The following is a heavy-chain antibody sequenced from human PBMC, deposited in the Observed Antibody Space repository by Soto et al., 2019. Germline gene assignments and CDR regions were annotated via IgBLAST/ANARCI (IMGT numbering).Heavy chain of an antibody. V-gene: IGHV3-7*01. Sequence: EVQLVESGGGLVQPGGSLRLSCAASGFAFSNYWMSGLRQAPGKGLEWVANINQDGTEKYYVDSMKGRFPVSRDNAKKSLFLQKIRLIAEDTAVYYCSCAPFGVVLVSHWFDPWGQGSLVTVSS. D-gene: IGHD3-3*01. CDR3: SCAPFGVVLVSHWFDP. CDR1: GFAFSNYW. J-gene: IGHJ5*02. CDR2: INQDGTEK.